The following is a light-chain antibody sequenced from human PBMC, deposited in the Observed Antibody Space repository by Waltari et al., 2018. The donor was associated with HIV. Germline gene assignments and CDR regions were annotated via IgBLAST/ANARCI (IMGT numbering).Light chain of an antibody. CDR3: QSADSSGTYPYWV. CDR2: KDS. J-gene: IGLJ3*02. V-gene: IGLV3-25*03. Sequence: SYELTQPPSVSVSPGQTARITCSGDALPKQYAYWYPQKPGQAPVLVISKDSERPSGIPERFSGSSSGTTVTLTISGVQAEDEADYYCQSADSSGTYPYWVFGGGTKLTVL. CDR1: ALPKQY.